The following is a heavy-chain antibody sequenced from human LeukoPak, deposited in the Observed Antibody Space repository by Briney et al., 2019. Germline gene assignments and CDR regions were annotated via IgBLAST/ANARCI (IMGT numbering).Heavy chain of an antibody. Sequence: ASVKVSCKASGYTFTGYFMHWVRQAPGQGLEWMGRINPNSGDTNYAQNFQGRVIMTRDTSISTAYMELSRLRSDDTAVYYCARDLSSTSNWELDYWGQGTLVTVSS. CDR3: ARDLSSTSNWELDY. D-gene: IGHD7-27*01. V-gene: IGHV1-2*06. J-gene: IGHJ4*02. CDR2: INPNSGDT. CDR1: GYTFTGYF.